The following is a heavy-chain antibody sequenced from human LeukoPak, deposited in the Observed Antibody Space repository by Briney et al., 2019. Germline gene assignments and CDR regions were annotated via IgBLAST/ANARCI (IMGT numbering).Heavy chain of an antibody. CDR1: GFTFTTYA. Sequence: GGSLRLSCAASGFTFTTYAMSWVRQAPGKGLEWVSGISGSGGSTYYADSMKGQFTVTRENSKNTLYLQMNSLRAEDTAVYYCAKDLGTTVTTSRFDYWGQGTLVTVSS. J-gene: IGHJ4*02. CDR3: AKDLGTTVTTSRFDY. V-gene: IGHV3-23*01. CDR2: ISGSGGST. D-gene: IGHD4-17*01.